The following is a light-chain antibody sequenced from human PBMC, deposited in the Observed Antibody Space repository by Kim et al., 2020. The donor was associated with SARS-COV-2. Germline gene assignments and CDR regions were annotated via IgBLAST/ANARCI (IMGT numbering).Light chain of an antibody. V-gene: IGKV1-39*01. J-gene: IGKJ4*01. Sequence: DVQMTQSPSSLSASVGDTVTITCRTSQFINSFLNWYQQRPGKAPKVLIYAASSLQIGVPSRFSGSGSGTEFTLTISSLQPDDFGTYYCQQGFSNPITFGGGTKVDIK. CDR2: AAS. CDR3: QQGFSNPIT. CDR1: QFINSF.